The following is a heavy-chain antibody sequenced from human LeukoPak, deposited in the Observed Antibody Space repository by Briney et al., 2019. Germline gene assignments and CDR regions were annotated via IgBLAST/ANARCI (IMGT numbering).Heavy chain of an antibody. Sequence: GGSLRPSCAASGFTLSSYWMSWVRQAPGKGLEWVANIKEDGGEKYYVDSVKGRFTISRDNAENSVYLQMSSLTAEDTGLYYCARDATTAVGWVYMDVWGKGTTVTISS. CDR1: GFTLSSYW. V-gene: IGHV3-7*01. CDR3: ARDATTAVGWVYMDV. D-gene: IGHD6-13*01. CDR2: IKEDGGEK. J-gene: IGHJ6*03.